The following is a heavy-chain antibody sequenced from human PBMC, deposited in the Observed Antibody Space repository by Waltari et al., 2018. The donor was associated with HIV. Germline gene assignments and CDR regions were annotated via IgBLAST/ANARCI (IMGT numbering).Heavy chain of an antibody. V-gene: IGHV3-21*02. J-gene: IGHJ4*01. Sequence: EVQLVESGGGLVKPGGSLRLSCAASGFAFSSDSMSWVRQAPGKGLEWVSSISSSNDYIYYADSLKVRFTISRDIAKKSLYLQMNSLRVEDTAVYYCASSPTYYYDNSGYFFDFWGHGTLVTVSS. CDR2: ISSSNDYI. CDR1: GFAFSSDS. D-gene: IGHD3-22*01. CDR3: ASSPTYYYDNSGYFFDF.